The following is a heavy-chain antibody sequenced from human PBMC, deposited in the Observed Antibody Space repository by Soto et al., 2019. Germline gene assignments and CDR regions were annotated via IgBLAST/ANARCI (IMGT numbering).Heavy chain of an antibody. CDR3: ARELERRAFDI. CDR2: TRNKANSYTT. J-gene: IGHJ3*02. D-gene: IGHD1-1*01. CDR1: GFTFSDHY. V-gene: IGHV3-72*01. Sequence: GGSLRLSCAASGFTFSDHYMDWVRQAPGKGLEWVGRTRNKANSYTTEYAASVKGRFTISRDDSKNSLYLQMNSLKTEDTAVYYCARELERRAFDIWGQGTMVTVSS.